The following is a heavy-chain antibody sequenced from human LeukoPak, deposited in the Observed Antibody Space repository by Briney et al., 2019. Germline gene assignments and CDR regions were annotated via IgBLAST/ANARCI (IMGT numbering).Heavy chain of an antibody. CDR3: ARMRDAYPDY. CDR2: IFPGDSDS. Sequence: GGSLKISGKGSGSSFTSYWIGWVRQMPGKGLEWMGIIFPGDSDSRYSPSFQGQVTISADKSINTAYLQWSSLKASDTAMYLCARMRDAYPDYWGQGTLLTVSS. V-gene: IGHV5-51*01. CDR1: GSSFTSYW. J-gene: IGHJ4*02. D-gene: IGHD5-24*01.